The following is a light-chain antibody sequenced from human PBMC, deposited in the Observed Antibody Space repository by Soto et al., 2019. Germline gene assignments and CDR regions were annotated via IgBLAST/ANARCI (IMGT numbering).Light chain of an antibody. Sequence: DIQMTQSPSTLSAFVGDRVTITCRASQSISGWLAWYQQKPGKAPKLLIYKASSLEGGVPSRFTGSGSGTEFTLTISSLQPDDFATYYCQQYKSYSELTFGGGTKVE. CDR1: QSISGW. CDR3: QQYKSYSELT. J-gene: IGKJ4*01. V-gene: IGKV1-5*03. CDR2: KAS.